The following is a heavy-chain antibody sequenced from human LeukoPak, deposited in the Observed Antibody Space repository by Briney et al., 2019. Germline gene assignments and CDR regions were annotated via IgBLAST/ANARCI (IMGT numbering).Heavy chain of an antibody. D-gene: IGHD2-15*01. Sequence: SQTLSLTCTVSGGSISSGDYYWSWIRQPPGKGLEWIGYIYDSGSTYYNPSLKSRASISVDTSKNQFSLKLSSVTAADTAVYYCARGGNSFDYWGQGTLVSVSS. CDR1: GGSISSGDYY. CDR3: ARGGNSFDY. J-gene: IGHJ4*02. CDR2: IYDSGST. V-gene: IGHV4-30-4*01.